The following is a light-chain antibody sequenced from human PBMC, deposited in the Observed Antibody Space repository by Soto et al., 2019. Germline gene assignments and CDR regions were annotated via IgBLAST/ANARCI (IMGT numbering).Light chain of an antibody. V-gene: IGLV1-47*01. CDR2: RNN. J-gene: IGLJ1*01. CDR1: SSNIGTNY. CDR3: AAWDDSLSGRYV. Sequence: QSVLTQPPSPSGPPGQRVTISCSGSSSNIGTNYVYWYQQLPGMAPKLLIYRNNQRPSGVPDRFSGSKPGTSASLAISGLRSEDEADYYCAAWDDSLSGRYVFGTGTKVTVL.